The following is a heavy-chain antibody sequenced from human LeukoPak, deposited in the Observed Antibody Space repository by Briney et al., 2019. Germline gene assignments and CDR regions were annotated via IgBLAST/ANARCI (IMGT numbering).Heavy chain of an antibody. V-gene: IGHV3-21*01. CDR1: GFTCSSYS. CDR3: ARGTGYYDSSGYYSSLHAFDI. J-gene: IGHJ3*02. CDR2: ISSSSSYI. Sequence: GGSLRLSCAASGFTCSSYSMNWVRQAPGKGLEWVSSISSSSSYIYYADSVKGRFTISRDNAKNSLYLQMNSLRAEDTAVYYCARGTGYYDSSGYYSSLHAFDIWGQGTMVTVSS. D-gene: IGHD3-22*01.